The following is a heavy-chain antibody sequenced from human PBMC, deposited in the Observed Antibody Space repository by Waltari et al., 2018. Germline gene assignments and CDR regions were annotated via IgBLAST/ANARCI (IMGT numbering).Heavy chain of an antibody. CDR3: ARAVDGQSEDWYFDL. CDR2: IYHSGRT. J-gene: IGHJ2*01. V-gene: IGHV4-31*03. CDR1: GGSISSGGYY. Sequence: QVQLQESGPGLVKPSQTLSLTCTVSGGSISSGGYYWSWIRQHPGKGLEWIGYIYHSGRTYYNPARKSRVTISVDRSKNQFSLKLSAVTAADTAVYYCARAVDGQSEDWYFDLWGRGTLVTVSS. D-gene: IGHD2-15*01.